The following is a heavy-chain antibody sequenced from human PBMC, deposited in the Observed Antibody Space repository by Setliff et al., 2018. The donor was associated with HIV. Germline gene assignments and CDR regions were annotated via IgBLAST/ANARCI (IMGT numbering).Heavy chain of an antibody. CDR1: GYTFTSYA. J-gene: IGHJ4*02. CDR2: INAGTGNT. Sequence: ASVKVSCKASGYTFTSYAMHWVRQAPGQRLEWMGWINAGTGNTKYSQNFQGRVTFSRDTSASTAYMELSSLRSDDTAVYYCARDLIRITPHGDLPFWGQGTLVTVSS. CDR3: ARDLIRITPHGDLPF. D-gene: IGHD2-15*01. V-gene: IGHV1-3*01.